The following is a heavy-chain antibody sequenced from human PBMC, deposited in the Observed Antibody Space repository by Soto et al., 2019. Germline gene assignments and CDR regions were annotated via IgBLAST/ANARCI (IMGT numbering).Heavy chain of an antibody. CDR3: ARGGGLPHNYYYYYKDV. J-gene: IGHJ6*03. Sequence: EVQLVESGGGVVRPGGSLRLSCAASGFTFDDYGMSWVRQAPGKGLEWVSGINWNGGSTGYADSVKGRFTISRDNAKNSLYLQMNSLRAEDTALYHCARGGGLPHNYYYYYKDVWGKGTTVTVSS. D-gene: IGHD2-21*01. CDR2: INWNGGST. V-gene: IGHV3-20*01. CDR1: GFTFDDYG.